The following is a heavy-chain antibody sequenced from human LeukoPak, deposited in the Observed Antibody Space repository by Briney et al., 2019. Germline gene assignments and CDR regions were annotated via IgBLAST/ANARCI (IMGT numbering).Heavy chain of an antibody. CDR2: IKPDGTEK. CDR1: GFTFSSSS. CDR3: ARDLTYYYYGMDV. D-gene: IGHD4/OR15-4a*01. J-gene: IGHJ6*02. V-gene: IGHV3-7*03. Sequence: PGGSLRLSCAASGFTFSSSSLTWVRQAPGKGLEWVAAIKPDGTEKYSVDSVKGRFTISRDNTKNSVYLQMNTLRAEDTAVYYCARDLTYYYYGMDVWGLGTTVTVSS.